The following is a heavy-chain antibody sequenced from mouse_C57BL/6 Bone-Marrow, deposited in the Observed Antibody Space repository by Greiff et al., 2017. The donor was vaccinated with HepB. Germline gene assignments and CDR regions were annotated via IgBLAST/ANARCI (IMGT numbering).Heavy chain of an antibody. D-gene: IGHD1-1*01. CDR2: ISYDGSN. V-gene: IGHV3-6*01. Sequence: ESGPGLVKPSQSLSLTCSVTGYSITSGYYWNWIRQFPGNKLEWMGYISYDGSNNYNPSLKNRISITRDTSKNQFFLKLNSVTTEDTATYYCAREPTVVAREFAYWGQGTLVTVSA. CDR3: AREPTVVAREFAY. J-gene: IGHJ3*01. CDR1: GYSITSGYY.